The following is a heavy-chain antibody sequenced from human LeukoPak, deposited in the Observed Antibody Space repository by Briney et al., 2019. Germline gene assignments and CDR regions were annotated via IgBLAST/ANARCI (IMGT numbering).Heavy chain of an antibody. V-gene: IGHV4-38-2*02. CDR1: GYSISSGYY. J-gene: IGHJ3*02. D-gene: IGHD6-13*01. CDR3: ATGGSIAAAVLDAFDI. Sequence: SETLSLTCTVSGYSISSGYYWGWIRQPPGKGLEWIGSIYHSGSTYYNPSLKSRVTISVDTSKTQFSLKLSSVTAADTAVYYCATGGSIAAAVLDAFDIWGQGTMVTVSS. CDR2: IYHSGST.